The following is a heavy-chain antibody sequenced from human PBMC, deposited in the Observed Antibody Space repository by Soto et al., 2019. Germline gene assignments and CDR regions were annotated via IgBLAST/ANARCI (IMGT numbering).Heavy chain of an antibody. CDR2: IYHSGST. V-gene: IGHV4-4*02. CDR3: ARDNYDILTGYYHFDY. D-gene: IGHD3-9*01. CDR1: GGSISSSNW. J-gene: IGHJ4*02. Sequence: PSETLSLTCAVSGGSISSSNWWSWVRQPPGKGLEWIGEIYHSGSTNYNPSLKSRVTISVDKSKNQFSLKLSSVTAADTAVYYCARDNYDILTGYYHFDYWGQGTLVTVSS.